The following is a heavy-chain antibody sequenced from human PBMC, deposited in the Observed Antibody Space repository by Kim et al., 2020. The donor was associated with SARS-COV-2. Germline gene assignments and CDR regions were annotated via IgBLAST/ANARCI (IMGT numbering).Heavy chain of an antibody. J-gene: IGHJ5*01. Sequence: ASVKVSCKASGYIFTSNDINWVRQAPGQGLEWMGWMNPDSSNTGYAQKFQGRFTMTRNTSINTAYMELSSLKSDDTAVYYCARGANWYRFWGQGTPVTVSS. CDR1: GYIFTSND. V-gene: IGHV1-8*02. CDR3: ARGANWYRF. CDR2: MNPDSSNT.